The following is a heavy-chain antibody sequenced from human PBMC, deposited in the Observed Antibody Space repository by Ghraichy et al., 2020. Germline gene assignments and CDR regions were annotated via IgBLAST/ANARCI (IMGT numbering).Heavy chain of an antibody. D-gene: IGHD5-12*01. CDR3: ARVASGYDLGTIDY. CDR2: IYYSGST. J-gene: IGHJ4*02. CDR1: GGSISSYY. Sequence: SETLSLTCTVSGGSISSYYWSWIRQPPGKGLEWIGYIYYSGSTNYNPSLKSRVTISVDTSKNQFSLKLSSVTAADTAVYYCARVASGYDLGTIDYWGQGTLVTVSS. V-gene: IGHV4-59*01.